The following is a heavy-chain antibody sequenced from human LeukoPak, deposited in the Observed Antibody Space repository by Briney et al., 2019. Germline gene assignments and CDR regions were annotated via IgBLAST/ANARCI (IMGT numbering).Heavy chain of an antibody. CDR2: ISANGDST. Sequence: GGSLRLSCAASGFTLSSYSMHWVRQAPGKGLEYVSAISANGDSTYYANSVEGRFIISRDNSKNTLYLQMGSLRAEDMAVYYCARVADTGYFDFWGQGTLVTVSS. CDR3: ARVADTGYFDF. J-gene: IGHJ4*02. D-gene: IGHD6-25*01. CDR1: GFTLSSYS. V-gene: IGHV3-64*01.